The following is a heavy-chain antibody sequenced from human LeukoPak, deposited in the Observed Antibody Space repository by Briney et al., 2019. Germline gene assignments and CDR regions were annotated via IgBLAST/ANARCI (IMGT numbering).Heavy chain of an antibody. CDR3: ARGGRRVEGIYYYYYYMDV. D-gene: IGHD1-1*01. V-gene: IGHV1-2*02. Sequence: ASVKVSCKASGYTFTGYYMHWVRQAPGQGLEWMGWINPNSGGTNYAQKFQGRVTMTGDTSISTAYMELSRLRSDDTAVYYCARGGRRVEGIYYYYYYMDVWGKGTTVTVSS. CDR1: GYTFTGYY. CDR2: INPNSGGT. J-gene: IGHJ6*03.